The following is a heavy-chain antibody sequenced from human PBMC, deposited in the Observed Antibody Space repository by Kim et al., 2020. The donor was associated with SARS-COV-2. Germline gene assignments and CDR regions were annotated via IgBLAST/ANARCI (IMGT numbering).Heavy chain of an antibody. CDR3: TRGAPLGFL. V-gene: IGHV3-49*04. CDR1: GFTFGDYA. D-gene: IGHD3-10*01. Sequence: GGSLRLSCTASGFTFGDYAMSWVRQAPGKGLEWVGFIRSKAYGGTTEYAASVKGRFTISRDDSKSIAYLQMNSLKTEDTAVYYCTRGAPLGFLWGQGTLVTVSS. CDR2: IRSKAYGGTT. J-gene: IGHJ4*02.